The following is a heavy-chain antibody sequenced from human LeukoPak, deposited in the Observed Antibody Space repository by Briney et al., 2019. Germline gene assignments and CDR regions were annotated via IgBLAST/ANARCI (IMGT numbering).Heavy chain of an antibody. CDR3: ATGGVVVPAADPTYFDL. CDR2: IIPIFGTA. V-gene: IGHV1-69*05. J-gene: IGHJ2*01. Sequence: SVKVSCKASGGTFSSYAISWVRQAPGQGLEWMGGIIPIFGTANYAQKFQGRVTITTDESTSTAYMELSSLRSEDTAVCYCATGGVVVPAADPTYFDLWGRGTLVTVSS. D-gene: IGHD2-2*01. CDR1: GGTFSSYA.